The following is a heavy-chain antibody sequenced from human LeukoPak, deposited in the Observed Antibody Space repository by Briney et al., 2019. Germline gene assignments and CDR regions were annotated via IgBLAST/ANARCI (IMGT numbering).Heavy chain of an antibody. Sequence: PGGSLRLSCAASGFTVNTNYMGWVRQAPGKGLEWVSVIYSGGDTYYADSVKGRITISRDNSKNTVYLQMNSLRVDDTAVYFCARGLCGYYAFDHWGQGTLVSVSP. CDR3: ARGLCGYYAFDH. V-gene: IGHV3-66*01. J-gene: IGHJ4*02. CDR2: IYSGGDT. CDR1: GFTVNTNY. D-gene: IGHD3-10*01.